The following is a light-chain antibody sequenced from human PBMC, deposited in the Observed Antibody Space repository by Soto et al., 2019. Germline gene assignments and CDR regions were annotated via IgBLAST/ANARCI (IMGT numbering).Light chain of an antibody. V-gene: IGLV3-1*01. CDR1: KLDYKY. CDR2: QDN. CDR3: QAWDDSIVI. J-gene: IGLJ2*01. Sequence: SYELTQPPSVSVSPGQTANITCSGDKLDYKYACWYQQKPGQSPILLIYQDNKRPSGIPERFSGSNSGNTATLTISGTQAMDEADYYCQAWDDSIVIFGGGTKVTVL.